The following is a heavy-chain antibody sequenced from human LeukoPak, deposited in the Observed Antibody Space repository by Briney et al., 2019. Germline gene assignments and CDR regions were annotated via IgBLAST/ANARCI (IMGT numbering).Heavy chain of an antibody. V-gene: IGHV3-21*01. CDR2: ISSSSSYI. CDR1: GFTFSSYS. D-gene: IGHD3-22*01. J-gene: IGHJ4*02. CDR3: ARELYYYDSSGLY. Sequence: GGSLRLSXAASGFTFSSYSMNWVRQAPGKGLEWVSSISSSSSYIYYADSVKGRFTISRDNAKNSLYLQMNSLRAEDTAVYYCARELYYYDSSGLYWGQGTLVTVSS.